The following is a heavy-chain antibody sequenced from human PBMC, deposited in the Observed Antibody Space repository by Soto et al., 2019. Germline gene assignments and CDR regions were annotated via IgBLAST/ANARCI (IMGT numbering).Heavy chain of an antibody. V-gene: IGHV3-15*07. J-gene: IGHJ4*02. D-gene: IGHD2-15*01. CDR3: TTRGALGY. CDR1: DLSFSNAY. Sequence: EVQLVESGGGLVKPGESLRLSCAASDLSFSNAYINWVRQARGKGLEWVGRIKSKTDGGTIDYAAPVKGRFIIARDDSSKTVYLQMNSLKTEDTAVYYCTTRGALGYWGQGTLVPVS. CDR2: IKSKTDGGTI.